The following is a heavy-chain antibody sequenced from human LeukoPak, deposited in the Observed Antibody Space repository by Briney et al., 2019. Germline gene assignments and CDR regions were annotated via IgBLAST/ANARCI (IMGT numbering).Heavy chain of an antibody. J-gene: IGHJ4*02. CDR1: GFSSYG. D-gene: IGHD6-13*01. Sequence: GGSLRLSCAASGFSSYGMHWVRQAPGKGLEWVAVIWYDESNKYYAYSVKGRFTISRDNSRNTLYLQMNSLRAEDTAVYYCARDGFSSSWYGRALDYWGQGTLVTVSS. CDR2: IWYDESNK. V-gene: IGHV3-33*01. CDR3: ARDGFSSSWYGRALDY.